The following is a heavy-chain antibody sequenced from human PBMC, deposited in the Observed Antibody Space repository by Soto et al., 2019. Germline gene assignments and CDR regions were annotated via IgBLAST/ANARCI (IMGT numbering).Heavy chain of an antibody. V-gene: IGHV1-69*12. CDR3: ARPTRYYYDSSGQSAWFDP. CDR2: IIPIFGTA. CDR1: GGTFSSYA. J-gene: IGHJ5*02. D-gene: IGHD3-22*01. Sequence: QVQLVQSGAEVKEPGSSVKVSCKASGGTFSSYAISWVRQAPGQGLEWMGGIIPIFGTANYAQKFQGRVTITADESTSTASMELSSLRSEDTAVYYCARPTRYYYDSSGQSAWFDPWGQGTLVTVSS.